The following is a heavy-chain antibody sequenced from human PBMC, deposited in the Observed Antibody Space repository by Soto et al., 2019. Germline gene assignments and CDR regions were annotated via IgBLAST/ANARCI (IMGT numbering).Heavy chain of an antibody. CDR2: INVYNGDR. J-gene: IGHJ5*02. Sequence: GASVKVSCKAQGYIFTKYGIGWVRQAPGHGLEWMGLINVYNGDRKVAQKFQDRVSMTTDTATDTAYMELKSLRSGDTAVYYCARLQLGGDRMLNWFDPWGQGHLVTVSS. D-gene: IGHD2-21*02. CDR1: GYIFTKYG. V-gene: IGHV1-18*01. CDR3: ARLQLGGDRMLNWFDP.